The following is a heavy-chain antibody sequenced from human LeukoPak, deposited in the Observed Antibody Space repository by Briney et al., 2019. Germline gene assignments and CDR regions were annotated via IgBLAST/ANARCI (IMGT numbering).Heavy chain of an antibody. D-gene: IGHD1-1*01. CDR3: ARDPLQVRWNDGFDY. Sequence: SETLSLTCTVSGGSISSYYWSWIRQPPGKGLEWIGYIYYSGSTNYNPSLKSRVTVSVDTSKNQFSLKLSSVTAADTAVYYCARDPLQVRWNDGFDYWGQGTLVTVSS. V-gene: IGHV4-59*12. CDR2: IYYSGST. CDR1: GGSISSYY. J-gene: IGHJ4*02.